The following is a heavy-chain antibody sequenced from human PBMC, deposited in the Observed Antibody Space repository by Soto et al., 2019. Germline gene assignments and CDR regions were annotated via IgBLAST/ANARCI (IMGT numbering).Heavy chain of an antibody. CDR3: ARAGAAPYYYYGMDV. J-gene: IGHJ6*02. CDR2: ISTYNGDT. V-gene: IGHV1-18*01. D-gene: IGHD2-15*01. CDR1: GYTFSTSG. Sequence: QLVQSGAEVRKPGASVKVSCKASGYTFSTSGMSWLRQAPGQGLEWMGWISTYNGDTNDAPKFQDRVTMTSDTSTSTVYMELRSLISDDTAVYYCARAGAAPYYYYGMDVWGQGTRVTVSS.